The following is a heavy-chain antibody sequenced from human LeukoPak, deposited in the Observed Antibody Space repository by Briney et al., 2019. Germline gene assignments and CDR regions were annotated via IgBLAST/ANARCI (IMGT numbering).Heavy chain of an antibody. D-gene: IGHD5-24*01. CDR3: ARDLRWLQCFDY. J-gene: IGHJ4*02. Sequence: GGSLRLSCAASGFSFSDYAVHSVRQAPGKGLEWVAIISYDGRNKSYADSVKRRFTISRDNSKKTLYLQMNSLRAEDTAMYYCARDLRWLQCFDYWGQGTLVTVSS. V-gene: IGHV3-30*04. CDR2: ISYDGRNK. CDR1: GFSFSDYA.